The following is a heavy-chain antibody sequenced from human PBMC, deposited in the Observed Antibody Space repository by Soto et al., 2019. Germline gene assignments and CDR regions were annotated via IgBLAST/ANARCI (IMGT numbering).Heavy chain of an antibody. V-gene: IGHV4-30-4*01. J-gene: IGHJ6*02. CDR3: ARDAGYCNSVSCYPYNMDV. CDR2: IYYSGNT. Sequence: RQSPWEGLEWIGFIYYSGNTYYNPSLKSRVSMSVDTSNNQFSLKLNSVTAADTAVYYCARDAGYCNSVSCYPYNMDVWGQGTTVTVSS. D-gene: IGHD2-15*01.